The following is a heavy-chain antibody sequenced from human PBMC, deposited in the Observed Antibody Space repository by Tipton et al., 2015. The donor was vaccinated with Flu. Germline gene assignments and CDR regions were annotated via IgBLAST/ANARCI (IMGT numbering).Heavy chain of an antibody. J-gene: IGHJ4*02. CDR3: ARSTYYYGSGSSDY. V-gene: IGHV4-38-2*01. CDR2: IHTSAGT. D-gene: IGHD3-10*01. Sequence: GEALGSSYYWAWIRQPPGRGLEWIGNIHTSAGTYYNLSLKSRVTISVDRSKNQFSQRLSSVTDADTAVYYCARSTYYYGSGSSDYWGQGTLVTVSS. CDR1: GEALGSSYY.